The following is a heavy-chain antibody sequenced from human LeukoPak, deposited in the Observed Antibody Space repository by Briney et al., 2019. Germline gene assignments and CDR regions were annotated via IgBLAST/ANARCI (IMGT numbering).Heavy chain of an antibody. CDR2: ISAYNGNT. CDR3: ARGPNRRFLEPRGQGDY. J-gene: IGHJ4*02. D-gene: IGHD3-3*01. CDR1: GYTFTSYG. V-gene: IGHV1-18*01. Sequence: GASVKVSCKASGYTFTSYGISWVRQAPGQGLEWMGWISAYNGNTNYAQKLQGRVTMTTDTSTSTAYMELRSLRSEDTAVYYCARGPNRRFLEPRGQGDYWGQGTLVTVSS.